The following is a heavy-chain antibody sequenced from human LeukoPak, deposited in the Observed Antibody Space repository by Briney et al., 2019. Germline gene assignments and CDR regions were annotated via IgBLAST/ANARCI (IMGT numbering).Heavy chain of an antibody. CDR1: GGSFSGYY. CDR3: ASSAVAGDDY. Sequence: SETLSLTCAVYGGSFSGYYWSWIRQPPGKGLEWIGEINHSGSTNYNPSLKSRVTVSVDTSKNQFSLKLSSVTATDTAVYYCASSAVAGDDYWGQGTLVTVSS. CDR2: INHSGST. D-gene: IGHD6-19*01. V-gene: IGHV4-34*01. J-gene: IGHJ4*02.